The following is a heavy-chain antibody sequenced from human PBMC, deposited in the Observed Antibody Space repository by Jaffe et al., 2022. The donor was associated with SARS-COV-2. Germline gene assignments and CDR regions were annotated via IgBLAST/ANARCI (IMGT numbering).Heavy chain of an antibody. D-gene: IGHD2-15*01. Sequence: EMQLVESGGDLVQPGGSLRLSCTASGFTFNNYAMIWVRQAPGKGLEWVSLITGGGGGTFSADSVKGRFTISRDNPKNTLYLQMNSLRAEDTAVYYCAKGAKEYCSGSYCYPFDYWGQGTLVTVSS. V-gene: IGHV3-23*04. J-gene: IGHJ4*02. CDR3: AKGAKEYCSGSYCYPFDY. CDR1: GFTFNNYA. CDR2: ITGGGGGT.